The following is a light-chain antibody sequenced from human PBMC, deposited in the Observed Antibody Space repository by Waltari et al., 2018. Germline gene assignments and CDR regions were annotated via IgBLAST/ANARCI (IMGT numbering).Light chain of an antibody. CDR3: CSYAGTNTWV. J-gene: IGLJ2*01. CDR2: EVS. CDR1: SSDVGDYNL. Sequence: QSALTQPASVSASPGPSITISCNGTSSDVGDYNLVSWYQQHPAKAPKLLIFEVSKRPTGVSNRFSASKSGNTASMTISGLQAEDEATYHCCSYAGTNTWVFGGGTKVTVL. V-gene: IGLV2-23*02.